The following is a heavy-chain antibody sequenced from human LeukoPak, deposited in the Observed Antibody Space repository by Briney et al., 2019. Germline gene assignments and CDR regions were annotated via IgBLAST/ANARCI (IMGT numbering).Heavy chain of an antibody. J-gene: IGHJ6*03. CDR2: INPNSGGT. CDR3: TRLLVVPAAMGVHYYYMDV. Sequence: ASVKVSCKASGYTFTGYYMHWVRQAPGQGLEWMGWINPNSGGTNYAQKFQGRVTMTRDTSISTAYMELSRLRSDDTAVYYCTRLLVVPAAMGVHYYYMDVWGKGTTVTVSS. D-gene: IGHD2-2*01. V-gene: IGHV1-2*02. CDR1: GYTFTGYY.